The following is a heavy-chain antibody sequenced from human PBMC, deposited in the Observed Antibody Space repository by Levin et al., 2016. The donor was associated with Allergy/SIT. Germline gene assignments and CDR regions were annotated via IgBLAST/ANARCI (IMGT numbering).Heavy chain of an antibody. J-gene: IGHJ6*02. V-gene: IGHV3-48*01. CDR3: ARENFGELWSVMDV. Sequence: WIRQPPGKGLEWVSYISSSSSTIYYADSVKGRFTISRDNAKNSLYLQMNSLRAEDTAVYYCARENFGELWSVMDVWGQGTTVTVSS. D-gene: IGHD3-10*01. CDR2: ISSSSSTI.